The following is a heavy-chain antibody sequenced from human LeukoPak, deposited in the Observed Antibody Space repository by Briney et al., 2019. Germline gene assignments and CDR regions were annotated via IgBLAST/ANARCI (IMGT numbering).Heavy chain of an antibody. V-gene: IGHV1-69*06. CDR1: GGTFSSYA. J-gene: IGHJ4*02. Sequence: RASVKVSCKASGGTFSSYAISWVRQAPGQGLEWMGGIIPIFGTANYAQKFQGRVTITADKSTSTAYMELSSLRSEDTAVYYCARERRRSDSSGYYYPLYYFDYWGQGTLVTVSS. CDR2: IIPIFGTA. D-gene: IGHD3-22*01. CDR3: ARERRRSDSSGYYYPLYYFDY.